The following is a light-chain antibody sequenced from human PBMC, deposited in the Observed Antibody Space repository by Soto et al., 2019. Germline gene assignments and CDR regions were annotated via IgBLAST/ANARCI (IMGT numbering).Light chain of an antibody. CDR2: LTGDGSH. V-gene: IGLV4-69*01. CDR3: QTWGSGTHVV. Sequence: QPVLTQSPSASASLGASVKLTCTLSSGHSSYAIAWHQQQAEKGPRYLMKLTGDGSHSKGDGIPDRFSGSSSGAERYLTISSLQSEDEADYYCQTWGSGTHVVFGGGTKVTVL. J-gene: IGLJ2*01. CDR1: SGHSSYA.